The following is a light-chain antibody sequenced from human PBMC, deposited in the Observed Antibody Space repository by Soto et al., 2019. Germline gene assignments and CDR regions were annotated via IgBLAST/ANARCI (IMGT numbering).Light chain of an antibody. J-gene: IGLJ2*01. V-gene: IGLV9-49*01. Sequence: QLVLTQPPSASASLGASVTLTCTLSSGYSNYKVDWYQQRPGKGPRFVMRVGTGGIVGSKGDGIPDRFSVLGSGLNRYLTIKNIQEEDESDYHCGADHGSGSNFVVVFGGRTKVTVL. CDR2: VGTGGIVG. CDR3: GADHGSGSNFVVV. CDR1: SGYSNYK.